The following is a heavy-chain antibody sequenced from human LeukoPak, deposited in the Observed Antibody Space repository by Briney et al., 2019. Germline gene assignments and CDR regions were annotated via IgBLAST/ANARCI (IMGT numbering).Heavy chain of an antibody. Sequence: PSQTLSLTCTVSGGSISSGDYYWSWIRQPPGKGLEWIGYIYYSGSTYYNPSLKSRVTISVDTSKNQFSLKLSSVTAADTAVYYCARAMSSSSLNDYWGQGTLVTVSS. CDR3: ARAMSSSSLNDY. CDR2: IYYSGST. CDR1: GGSISSGDYY. D-gene: IGHD6-13*01. J-gene: IGHJ4*02. V-gene: IGHV4-30-4*01.